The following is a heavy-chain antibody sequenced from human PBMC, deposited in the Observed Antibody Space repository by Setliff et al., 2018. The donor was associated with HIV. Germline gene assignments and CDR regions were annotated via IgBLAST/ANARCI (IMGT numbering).Heavy chain of an antibody. J-gene: IGHJ5*02. Sequence: SETLSLTCTVSGGSISAYFWTWIRQPAGKGLEWIGRIYSGRSTNYNPSLNSRVTMSVDTSKNQFSLKLNSVTAADTAVYYCARDLPDLTGRSLDPWGQGTLVTVSS. V-gene: IGHV4-4*07. D-gene: IGHD7-27*01. CDR3: ARDLPDLTGRSLDP. CDR1: GGSISAYF. CDR2: IYSGRST.